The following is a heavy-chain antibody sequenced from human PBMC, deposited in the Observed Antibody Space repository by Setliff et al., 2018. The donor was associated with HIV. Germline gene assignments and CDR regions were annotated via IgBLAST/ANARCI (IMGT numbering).Heavy chain of an antibody. CDR1: GFTFDSYA. V-gene: IGHV3-23*01. J-gene: IGHJ3*02. D-gene: IGHD2-8*01. CDR2: ISGSGLST. Sequence: GGSLRLSCAASGFTFDSYAMGWVRQAPGKGLEWISSISGSGLSTYYADSVKGRFIISRDNSKNTFYVQMNSLRAEDTAIYFCAKDAGVTRSQSFDMWGQGTMVTVSS. CDR3: AKDAGVTRSQSFDM.